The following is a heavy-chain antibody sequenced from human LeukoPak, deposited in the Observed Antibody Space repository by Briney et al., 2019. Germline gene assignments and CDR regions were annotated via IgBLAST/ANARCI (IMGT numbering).Heavy chain of an antibody. V-gene: IGHV3-74*01. CDR2: VNSDESRT. CDR1: GFIFSTYW. J-gene: IGHJ6*02. Sequence: PGGSLRPSCAASGFIFSTYWMHWVRQAPGKGLVWVSRVNSDESRTSYADSVKGRFTISRDNAKNTLYLQMNSLRAEDTAVYYCAREYGSGTYYGMDVWGQGTTVTVSS. D-gene: IGHD3-10*01. CDR3: AREYGSGTYYGMDV.